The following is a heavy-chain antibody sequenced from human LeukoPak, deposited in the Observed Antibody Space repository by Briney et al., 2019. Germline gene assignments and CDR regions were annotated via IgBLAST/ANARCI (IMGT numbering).Heavy chain of an antibody. CDR1: GFTFGSYA. D-gene: IGHD1-26*01. V-gene: IGHV3-23*01. CDR2: ISGSGGST. J-gene: IGHJ6*02. Sequence: PGGSLRLSCAASGFTFGSYAMSWVRQAPGKGLEWVSAISGSGGSTYYADSVKGRFTISRDNPKNTLYLQMNSLRAEDTAVYYCAKDLRSGSYFYYYGMDVWGQGTTVTVSS. CDR3: AKDLRSGSYFYYYGMDV.